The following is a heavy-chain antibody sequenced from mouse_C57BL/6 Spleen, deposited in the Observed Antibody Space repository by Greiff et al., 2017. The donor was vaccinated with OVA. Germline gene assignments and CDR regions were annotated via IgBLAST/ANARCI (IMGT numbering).Heavy chain of an antibody. CDR1: GYTFTSYW. CDR2: INPSNGGT. CDR3: ARGDYDSSYWYFDV. J-gene: IGHJ1*03. D-gene: IGHD2-4*01. V-gene: IGHV1-53*01. Sequence: QVHVKQPGTELVKPGASVKLSCKASGYTFTSYWMHWVKQRPGQGLEWIGNINPSNGGTNYNEKFKSKATLTVDKSSSTAYMQLSSLTSEDSAVYYGARGDYDSSYWYFDVWGTGTTVTVSS.